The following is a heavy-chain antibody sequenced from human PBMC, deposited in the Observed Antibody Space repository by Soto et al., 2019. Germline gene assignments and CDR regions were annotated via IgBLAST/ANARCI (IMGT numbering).Heavy chain of an antibody. D-gene: IGHD1-26*01. CDR3: TRDDSGLGIDY. J-gene: IGHJ4*02. CDR2: IPSDGRDV. CDR1: GSNFRDFW. Sequence: GGSLRLSCDASGSNFRDFWMHWVRQPPGKGPEWVSNIPSDGRDVSYADSVRGRFTISRDDARNTLYLQMSDLRVEDTAIYYCTRDDSGLGIDYWGQGTQVTVSS. V-gene: IGHV3-74*01.